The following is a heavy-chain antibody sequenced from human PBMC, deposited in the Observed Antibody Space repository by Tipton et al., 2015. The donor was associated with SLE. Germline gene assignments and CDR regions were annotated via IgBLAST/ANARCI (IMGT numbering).Heavy chain of an antibody. D-gene: IGHD2-8*01. V-gene: IGHV4-39*07. CDR3: ARDRGVYWYFDL. Sequence: TLSLTCSVSGDSITRISYYWGWIRQPPGRGLEWIGSVSFGGTTYYNPSLESRVTISIDTSKNQFSLKLSSVTAADTAVYYCARDRGVYWYFDLWGRGTLVTVSS. CDR1: GDSITRISYY. J-gene: IGHJ2*01. CDR2: VSFGGTT.